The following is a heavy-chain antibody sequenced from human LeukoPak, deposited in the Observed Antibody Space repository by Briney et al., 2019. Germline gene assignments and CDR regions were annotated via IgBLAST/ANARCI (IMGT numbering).Heavy chain of an antibody. CDR2: ISGSGGST. D-gene: IGHD5-18*01. CDR3: AKDLTGRGYSYSY. V-gene: IGHV3-23*01. J-gene: IGHJ4*02. Sequence: GGSLRLSCAASGFTFSSYAMNWVRQAPGKGLEWVSAISGSGGSTYYADSVKGRFTISRDNSKNTLYLQMNSLRAEDTAVYYCAKDLTGRGYSYSYWGQGTLVTVSS. CDR1: GFTFSSYA.